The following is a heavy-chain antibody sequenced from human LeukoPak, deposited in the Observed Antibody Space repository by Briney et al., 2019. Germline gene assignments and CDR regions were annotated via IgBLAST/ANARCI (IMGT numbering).Heavy chain of an antibody. CDR2: ISGSGAST. D-gene: IGHD4-11*01. Sequence: AGGSLRLSCAASGFTFGSYAMSWVRQAPGKGLEWVSAISGSGASTYYADSVKGRFTISRDNSKNTLYLQMNSLRAEDTAVYYCAKGNDPMTTVTPSDYWGQGTLVTVSS. V-gene: IGHV3-23*01. CDR1: GFTFGSYA. J-gene: IGHJ4*02. CDR3: AKGNDPMTTVTPSDY.